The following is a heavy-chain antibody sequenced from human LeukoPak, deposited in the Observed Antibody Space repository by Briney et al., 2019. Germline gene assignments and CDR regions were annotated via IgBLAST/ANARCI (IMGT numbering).Heavy chain of an antibody. V-gene: IGHV1-8*01. CDR3: ARELGSRFDY. CDR1: GYTFTSYN. D-gene: IGHD3-10*01. CDR2: MNPNSGNT. J-gene: IGHJ4*02. Sequence: ASVKVSCKASGYTFTSYNINWVRQATGQGPEWMGWMNPNSGNTGYPQKFQGRVTMTRNTSISTAYMELSSLRSEDTAVYYCARELGSRFDYWGQGTLVTVSS.